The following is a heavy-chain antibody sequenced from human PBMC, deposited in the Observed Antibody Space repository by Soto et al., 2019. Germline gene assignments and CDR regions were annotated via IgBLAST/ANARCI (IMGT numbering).Heavy chain of an antibody. CDR2: MKPNSGNT. Sequence: GAPVKGSLKAAVYTFTSCDINWLRQATVQVLECIGWMKPNSGNTGYAKKFQGRVTMTRNNSISIAYMELSSLRSEDTAMYYCAPAWGNRCGFYYYCGTEDWGQATMVKVS. J-gene: IGHJ6*02. CDR1: VYTFTSCD. V-gene: IGHV1-8*01. CDR3: APAWGNRCGFYYYCGTED. D-gene: IGHD3-16*01.